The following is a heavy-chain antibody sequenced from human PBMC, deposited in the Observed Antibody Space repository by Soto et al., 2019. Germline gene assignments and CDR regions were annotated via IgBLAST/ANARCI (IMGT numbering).Heavy chain of an antibody. Sequence: PSETLSLTCTVSGVAISSGDYYWSWIRQPPGKVLEGIVFISYSGIPFYNSSLKGQFAMSVDTSNVRFSLSLGVVTAADTAVSYCATMATRATGLYYFDNWGQGTLVSVSS. V-gene: IGHV4-30-4*02. CDR2: ISYSGIP. J-gene: IGHJ4*02. D-gene: IGHD1-1*01. CDR1: GVAISSGDYY. CDR3: ATMATRATGLYYFDN.